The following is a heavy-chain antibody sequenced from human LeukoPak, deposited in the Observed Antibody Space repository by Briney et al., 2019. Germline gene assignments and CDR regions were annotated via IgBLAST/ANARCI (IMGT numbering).Heavy chain of an antibody. CDR2: IYTSGST. CDR1: GGPISSYY. V-gene: IGHV4-4*07. Sequence: SETLSLTCTVSGGPISSYYWSWIRQPAGKGLEWIRHIYTSGSTNYNTSLKSRVTMSVDTSKNQFSLKLSCVSAADTAVYYCARGVTATKNYYYFYMDVWGKGTTVTVSS. J-gene: IGHJ6*03. D-gene: IGHD2-2*01. CDR3: ARGVTATKNYYYFYMDV.